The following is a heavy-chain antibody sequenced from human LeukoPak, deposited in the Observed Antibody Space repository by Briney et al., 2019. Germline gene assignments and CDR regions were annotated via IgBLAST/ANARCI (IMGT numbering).Heavy chain of an antibody. CDR2: IRSKANSYAT. CDR1: GFTFSSYW. Sequence: GGSLRLSCAASGFTFSSYWMSWVRQASGKGLEWVGRIRSKANSYATAYAASVKGRFTISRDDSKNTAYLQMNSLKTEDTAVYYCTRHYLTWFGELFVGAADAFDIWGQGTMVTVSS. J-gene: IGHJ3*02. CDR3: TRHYLTWFGELFVGAADAFDI. V-gene: IGHV3-73*01. D-gene: IGHD3-10*01.